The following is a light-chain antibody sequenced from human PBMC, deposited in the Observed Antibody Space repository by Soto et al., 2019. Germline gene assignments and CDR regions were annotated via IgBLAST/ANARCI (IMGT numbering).Light chain of an antibody. V-gene: IGLV1-40*01. CDR2: VNN. Sequence: SLLTQPPSVSGAPGQMVTISCTRSSSDIGAGYDVHWYQQLPGTAPKLLIYVNNKRPSGVPDRFSGSRSGTSASLAITGLQAEDEADYYCQSYDSSLSGSIFGTGTKVTVL. CDR3: QSYDSSLSGSI. J-gene: IGLJ1*01. CDR1: SSDIGAGYD.